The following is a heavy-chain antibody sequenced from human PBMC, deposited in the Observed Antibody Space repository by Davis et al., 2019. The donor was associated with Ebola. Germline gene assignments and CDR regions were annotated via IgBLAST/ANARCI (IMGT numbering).Heavy chain of an antibody. Sequence: GESLKIPCAASGFTFSSYAMSWVRQAPGKGLEWVSASSGSGGSTYYADSVKGRFTISRDNAKNSLYLQMNSLRAEDTAVYYCARGRGGKSRYGMDVWGQGTTVTVSS. CDR3: ARGRGGKSRYGMDV. J-gene: IGHJ6*02. CDR2: SSGSGGST. D-gene: IGHD4-23*01. CDR1: GFTFSSYA. V-gene: IGHV3-23*01.